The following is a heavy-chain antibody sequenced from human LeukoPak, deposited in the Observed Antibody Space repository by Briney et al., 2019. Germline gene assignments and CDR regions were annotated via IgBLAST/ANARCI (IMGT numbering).Heavy chain of an antibody. CDR2: INAGNGNT. Sequence: ASVKVSCKASGYTFTSYAMHWVRQAPGQRLEWMGWINAGNGNTKYSQKFQGRVTITRDTSASTAYMELSSLRSEDTAVYYCARAERHPSGWKPFDYWGQGTLVTVSS. D-gene: IGHD6-19*01. CDR1: GYTFTSYA. V-gene: IGHV1-3*01. J-gene: IGHJ4*02. CDR3: ARAERHPSGWKPFDY.